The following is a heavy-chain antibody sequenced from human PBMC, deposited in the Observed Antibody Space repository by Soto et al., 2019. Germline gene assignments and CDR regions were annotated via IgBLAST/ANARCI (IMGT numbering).Heavy chain of an antibody. CDR2: IKSKTDGGTT. J-gene: IGHJ6*02. CDR1: GFTFSNAW. D-gene: IGHD6-13*01. V-gene: IGHV3-15*07. CDR3: TPSQQLVITFYDYYYGMDV. Sequence: EVQLVESGGGLVKPGGSLRLSCAASGFTFSNAWMNWVRQAPGKGLEWVGRIKSKTDGGTTDYAAPVTGRFTISRDDSNNTLYLQMNSLKTEDTAVYSCTPSQQLVITFYDYYYGMDVWGQGTTVTVSS.